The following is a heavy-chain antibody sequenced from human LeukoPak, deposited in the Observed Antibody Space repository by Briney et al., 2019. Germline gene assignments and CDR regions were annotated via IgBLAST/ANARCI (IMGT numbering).Heavy chain of an antibody. J-gene: IGHJ4*02. Sequence: PGGSLRLSCAASGFTFGDYSMHWVRQTPGKGLECFSLINGDALTAHYGDSVRGRFTISRNNSKNSLYLQMNGLRTGDTAFYYCAKGLHGVSFSFDYWGRGTLVTVSS. V-gene: IGHV3-43*02. CDR1: GFTFGDYS. CDR2: INGDALTA. CDR3: AKGLHGVSFSFDY. D-gene: IGHD5-24*01.